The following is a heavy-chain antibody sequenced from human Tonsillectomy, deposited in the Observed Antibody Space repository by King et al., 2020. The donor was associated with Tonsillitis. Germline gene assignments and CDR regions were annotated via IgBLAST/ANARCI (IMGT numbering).Heavy chain of an antibody. J-gene: IGHJ4*02. Sequence: LQLQESGPGLGKPSETLSRTCTVSGGSISPYYWSWIRQPPGKGLEVIGYIYHTGSTNYNPSLKRRVTIPVETSKNQSSLNRSSVTAADTAVYYCARGYYYGSGRHPGDFDYWGQGTLVTVSS. V-gene: IGHV4-59*01. CDR3: ARGYYYGSGRHPGDFDY. CDR2: IYHTGST. D-gene: IGHD3-10*01. CDR1: GGSISPYY.